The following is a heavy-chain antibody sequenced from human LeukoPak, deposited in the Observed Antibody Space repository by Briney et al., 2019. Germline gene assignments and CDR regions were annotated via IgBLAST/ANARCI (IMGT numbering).Heavy chain of an antibody. CDR2: IYYSGST. Sequence: SSETLSLTCAVSGGSISSYYWSWIRQPPGKGLEWIGYIYYSGSTNYNPSLKSRVTISVNTSKNQFSLKLSSVTAADTAVYYCARVDYVYGMDVWGQGTTVTVSS. D-gene: IGHD3-10*02. J-gene: IGHJ6*02. CDR3: ARVDYVYGMDV. CDR1: GGSISSYY. V-gene: IGHV4-59*08.